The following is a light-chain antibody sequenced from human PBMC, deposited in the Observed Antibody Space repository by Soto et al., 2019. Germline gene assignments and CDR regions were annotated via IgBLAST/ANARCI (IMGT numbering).Light chain of an antibody. CDR3: SSHAAGSTLI. V-gene: IGLV2-14*03. J-gene: IGLJ2*01. Sequence: QSVLTQPASVSGSPGQSTTISCTGTSSDVGGYNEVSWYQQRPGKAPKLMIYDVTNRPSGVSNRFSGSKSGNTASLTIFGLQAEDEAYYYCSSHAAGSTLIFGGGTKLTVL. CDR2: DVT. CDR1: SSDVGGYNE.